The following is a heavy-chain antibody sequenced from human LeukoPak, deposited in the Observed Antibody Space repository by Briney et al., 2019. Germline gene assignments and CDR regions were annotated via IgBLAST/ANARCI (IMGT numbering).Heavy chain of an antibody. CDR3: AKDVGNYYSGSRRGVFDY. V-gene: IGHV3-30-3*01. CDR2: ISYDGSNK. J-gene: IGHJ4*02. D-gene: IGHD3-10*01. CDR1: GFTFSSYA. Sequence: GGSLRLSCAASGFTFSSYAMHWVRQAPGKGLEWVAVISYDGSNKYYADSVKGRFTISRDNSKNTLYLQMNSLRAEDTAIYYCAKDVGNYYSGSRRGVFDYWGPGTLVTVSS.